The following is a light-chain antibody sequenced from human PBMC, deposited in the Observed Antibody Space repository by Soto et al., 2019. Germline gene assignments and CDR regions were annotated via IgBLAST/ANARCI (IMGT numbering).Light chain of an antibody. CDR1: QGISSY. Sequence: IKLSLSPSFLCASVGNRVTITCRASQGISSYLAWYQQKPVKAPKLLISAASTLQSGVPSRFSGSGSGTEFTLTIISLQADDFAAYYCQQYNCYPWTFGQGTKVDI. J-gene: IGKJ1*01. CDR2: AAS. V-gene: IGKV1-9*01. CDR3: QQYNCYPWT.